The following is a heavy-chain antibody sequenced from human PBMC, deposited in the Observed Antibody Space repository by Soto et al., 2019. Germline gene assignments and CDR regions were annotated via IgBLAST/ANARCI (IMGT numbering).Heavy chain of an antibody. D-gene: IGHD3-3*01. J-gene: IGHJ4*02. CDR3: ARGAETYYDFWSGYYPPMGFDY. CDR2: IYYSGST. Sequence: SETLSLTCTVSGGSISSYYWSWIRQPPGKGLEWIGYIYYSGSTNYNPSLKSRVTISVDTSKNQFSLKLSSVTAADTAVYYCARGAETYYDFWSGYYPPMGFDYWGQGTLVTV. CDR1: GGSISSYY. V-gene: IGHV4-59*01.